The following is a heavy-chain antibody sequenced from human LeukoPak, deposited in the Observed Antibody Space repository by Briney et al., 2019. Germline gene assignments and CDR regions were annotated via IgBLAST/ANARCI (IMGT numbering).Heavy chain of an antibody. CDR3: ARDGVGISTTFDY. J-gene: IGHJ4*02. CDR1: GYTFTGYY. D-gene: IGHD2-2*01. Sequence: ASVKVSCKASGYTFTGYYMHWVRQAPGQGLEWMGWINPNSGGTSFAQKFQGRVTMTRATSISTAYMELSRLTSDDTAVYYCARDGVGISTTFDYWGQGTLVTVSS. CDR2: INPNSGGT. V-gene: IGHV1-2*02.